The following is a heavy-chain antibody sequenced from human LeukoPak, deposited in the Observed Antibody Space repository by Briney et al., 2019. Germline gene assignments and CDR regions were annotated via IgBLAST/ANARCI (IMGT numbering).Heavy chain of an antibody. J-gene: IGHJ4*02. CDR2: ISGSGGST. CDR3: TLWFGESPFDY. CDR1: GFTFSSYA. D-gene: IGHD3-10*01. Sequence: PGGSLRLSCAASGFTFSSYAMSWVRQAPGKGLEWVSAISGSGGSTYYANSVKGRFTISRDNSKNTLYLQMNSLRAEDTAVYYCTLWFGESPFDYWGQGTLVTVSS. V-gene: IGHV3-23*01.